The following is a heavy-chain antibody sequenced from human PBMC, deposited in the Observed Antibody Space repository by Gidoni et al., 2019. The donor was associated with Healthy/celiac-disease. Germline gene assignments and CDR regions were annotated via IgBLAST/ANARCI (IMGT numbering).Heavy chain of an antibody. D-gene: IGHD6-13*01. V-gene: IGHV4-39*07. Sequence: QLQLQESGPGLVKPSETLSLTCTVPGGSISSSSYYWGWIRQPPGKGLEWIGSIYYSGSTYYNPSLKSRVTISVDTSKNQFSLKLSSVTAADTAVYYCALYSSSWDYFDYWGQGTLVTVSS. CDR3: ALYSSSWDYFDY. CDR1: GGSISSSSYY. CDR2: IYYSGST. J-gene: IGHJ4*02.